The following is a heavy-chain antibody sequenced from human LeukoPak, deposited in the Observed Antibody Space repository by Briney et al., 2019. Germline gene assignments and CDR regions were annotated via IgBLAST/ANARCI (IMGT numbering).Heavy chain of an antibody. Sequence: SVKVSCKASGGTFNIYAISWVRQAPGQGREWMGGIIPIFGTANYAQKFQGRVTITADESTSTAYMELSSLRSEDTAVYYCARGGRAYCGGDCLYDAFDIWGQGTMVTVSS. CDR1: GGTFNIYA. CDR2: IIPIFGTA. D-gene: IGHD2-21*02. CDR3: ARGGRAYCGGDCLYDAFDI. V-gene: IGHV1-69*13. J-gene: IGHJ3*02.